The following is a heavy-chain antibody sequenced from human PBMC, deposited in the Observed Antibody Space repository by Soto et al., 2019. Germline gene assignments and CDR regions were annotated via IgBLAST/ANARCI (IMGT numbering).Heavy chain of an antibody. Sequence: PGGSLRLSCAASGFTFSSYAMSWVRQAPGKGLEWVSAISGSGGSTYYADSVKGRFTISRDNSKNTLYLQMNSLRAEDTAVYYCASSHSGYDLVSYYYYYYMDVWGKGTTVTVSS. D-gene: IGHD5-12*01. V-gene: IGHV3-23*01. CDR1: GFTFSSYA. CDR3: ASSHSGYDLVSYYYYYYMDV. CDR2: ISGSGGST. J-gene: IGHJ6*03.